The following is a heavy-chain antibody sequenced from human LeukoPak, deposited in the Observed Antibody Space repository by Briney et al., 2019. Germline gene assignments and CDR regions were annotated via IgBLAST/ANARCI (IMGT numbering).Heavy chain of an antibody. CDR1: GFTFSDYY. V-gene: IGHV3-11*01. Sequence: GGSLRLSCAASGFTFSDYYMSWIRQAPGKGLEWISYISNSGTTVHFADSLKGRFTISRDNAKNSLYLQVSSLRADDTAIYYCATYAVTSHHFEYGGKGIRVTVSS. CDR3: ATYAVTSHHFEY. J-gene: IGHJ4*02. D-gene: IGHD2-21*02. CDR2: ISNSGTTV.